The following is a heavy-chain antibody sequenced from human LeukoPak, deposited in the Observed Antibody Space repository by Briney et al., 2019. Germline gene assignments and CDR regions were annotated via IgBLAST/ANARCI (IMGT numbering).Heavy chain of an antibody. CDR2: IYYSGST. J-gene: IGHJ4*02. Sequence: SETLSLTCTVSGGSISGSSYYWGWIRQPPGKGLEWIGSIYYSGSTYYNPSLKSRVTISVDTSKNQFSLKLSSVTAADTAVYYCARLVRGVMRYYFDYWGQGTLVTVSS. CDR3: ARLVRGVMRYYFDY. V-gene: IGHV4-39*01. D-gene: IGHD3-10*01. CDR1: GGSISGSSYY.